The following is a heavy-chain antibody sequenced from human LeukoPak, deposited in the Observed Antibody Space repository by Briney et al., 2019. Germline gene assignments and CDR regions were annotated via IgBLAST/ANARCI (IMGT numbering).Heavy chain of an antibody. V-gene: IGHV1-69*04. D-gene: IGHD3-22*01. CDR2: IIPILGIA. J-gene: IGHJ4*02. CDR1: GGTFSSYA. CDR3: ARGKGRITMITLGY. Sequence: SVKVSCKASGGTFSSYAISWVRQAPGQGLEWMGRIIPILGIANYAQKFQGRVTITADKSTSTAYMELSSLRSDDTAVYYCARGKGRITMITLGYWGQGTLVTVSS.